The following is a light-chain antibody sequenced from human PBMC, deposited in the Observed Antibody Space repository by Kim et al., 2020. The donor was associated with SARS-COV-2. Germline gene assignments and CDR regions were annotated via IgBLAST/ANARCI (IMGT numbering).Light chain of an antibody. V-gene: IGKV3-20*01. CDR1: QSVSSNF. CDR3: QQYATSPET. CDR2: SAS. J-gene: IGKJ1*01. Sequence: ENVLTQYPGTLSLSPGERATLSCRASQSVSSNFLAWYQQKAGQAPRLVIYSASSRASGIPDRFSGSGSGTDFTLTISTLEPEDFAVYYCQQYATSPETFGQGTKVEIK.